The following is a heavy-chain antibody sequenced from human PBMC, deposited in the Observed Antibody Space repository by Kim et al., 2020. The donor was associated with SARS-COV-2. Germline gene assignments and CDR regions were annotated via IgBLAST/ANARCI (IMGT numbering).Heavy chain of an antibody. CDR1: GGSISSGGYY. CDR3: ARRRYYYGSGSYYSWFDP. Sequence: SETLSLTCTVSGGSISSGGYYWSWIRQHPGKGLEWIGYIYYSGSTYYNPSLKSRVTISVDTSKNQFSLKLSSVTAADTAVYYCARRRYYYGSGSYYSWFDPWGQGTLVTVSS. V-gene: IGHV4-31*03. D-gene: IGHD3-10*01. J-gene: IGHJ5*02. CDR2: IYYSGST.